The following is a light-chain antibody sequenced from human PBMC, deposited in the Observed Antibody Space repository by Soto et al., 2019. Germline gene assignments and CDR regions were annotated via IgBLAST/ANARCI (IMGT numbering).Light chain of an antibody. Sequence: QSALTQPPSVSGSPGQSVTISCTGTSSDVGSYNRVSWYQQPPGTAPKLMIYEVSNRPSGVPDRFSGFKSGNTASLTISVLQAEDEADYYCSSYTSSSTYVFGTGTKLTVL. V-gene: IGLV2-18*02. CDR3: SSYTSSSTYV. CDR1: SSDVGSYNR. J-gene: IGLJ1*01. CDR2: EVS.